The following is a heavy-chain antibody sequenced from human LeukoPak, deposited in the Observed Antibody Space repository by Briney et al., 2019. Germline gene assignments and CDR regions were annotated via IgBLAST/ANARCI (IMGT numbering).Heavy chain of an antibody. D-gene: IGHD1-7*01. V-gene: IGHV3-74*01. Sequence: LVSRINSDGSSTSYADSVKGRFTISRDNAKNTLYLQMNSLRAEDTAVYYCARSAGTTFDYWGQGTLVTVSS. J-gene: IGHJ4*02. CDR2: INSDGSST. CDR3: ARSAGTTFDY.